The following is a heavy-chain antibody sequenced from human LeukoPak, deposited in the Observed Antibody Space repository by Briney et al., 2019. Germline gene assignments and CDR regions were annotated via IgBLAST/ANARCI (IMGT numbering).Heavy chain of an antibody. V-gene: IGHV6-1*01. J-gene: IGHJ5*02. CDR1: GDSVSSNSAA. Sequence: SQTLSLTCAISGDSVSSNSAAWNWIRQSPSIGLQWLGRTYDRSKSYYDYAVPVKSRMTINPDTSTNQFSLQLNSVTPEDTAVYYCARGGSGWSVSLFEPWGQGALVTVSS. D-gene: IGHD6-13*01. CDR2: TYDRSKSYY. CDR3: ARGGSGWSVSLFEP.